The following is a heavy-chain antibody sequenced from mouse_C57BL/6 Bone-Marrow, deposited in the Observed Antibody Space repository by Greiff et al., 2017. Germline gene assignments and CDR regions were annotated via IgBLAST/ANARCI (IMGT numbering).Heavy chain of an antibody. CDR3: ARPYYSNFWYFDV. V-gene: IGHV1-55*01. Sequence: VQLQQPGAELVKPGASVKMSCKASGYTFTSYWITWVKQRPGQGLEWIGDIYPGSGSTNYNEKFKSKATLTVDTSSSTAYMQLSSLTSEDSAVYYCARPYYSNFWYFDVWGTGTTVTVSS. CDR1: GYTFTSYW. J-gene: IGHJ1*03. CDR2: IYPGSGST. D-gene: IGHD2-5*01.